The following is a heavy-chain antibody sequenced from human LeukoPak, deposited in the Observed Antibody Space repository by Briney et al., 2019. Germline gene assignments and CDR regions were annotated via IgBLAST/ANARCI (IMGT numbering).Heavy chain of an antibody. J-gene: IGHJ3*02. D-gene: IGHD1-14*01. V-gene: IGHV4-38-2*01. CDR2: WYNSWST. Sequence: SATQSLTCAVSVYSLNSVYYWAWSRQPPGKGLERIGSWYNSWSTPHSLSLKNRVTLSLDTSKNQFSLRLTSVTAADTAVYYCARNISGLGLYSHHAYDPAGAFDIGGQGTLVTVSS. CDR1: VYSLNSVYY. CDR3: ARNISGLGLYSHHAYDPAGAFDI.